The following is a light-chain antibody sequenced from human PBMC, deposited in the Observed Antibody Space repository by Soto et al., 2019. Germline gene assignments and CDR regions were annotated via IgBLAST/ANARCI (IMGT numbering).Light chain of an antibody. J-gene: IGKJ1*01. V-gene: IGKV1-39*01. CDR3: QQSYTTPIT. CDR1: QSIKNY. CDR2: AAS. Sequence: DIQMTQSPSSLSASVGDRVTITCRASQSIKNYLNWYQQKPWKAPKLLIYAASSLQSGVPSRFSGSGSGTDFTLTISSLQPEDFATYYCQQSYTTPITFGQGTKVDIK.